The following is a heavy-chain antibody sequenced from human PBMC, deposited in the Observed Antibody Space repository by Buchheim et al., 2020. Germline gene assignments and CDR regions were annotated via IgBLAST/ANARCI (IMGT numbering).Heavy chain of an antibody. Sequence: QVQLQESGPGLVKPSQTLSLTCTVSGGTISSGGYYWSWIRQHPGKGLEWIGYIHYSGSTYYNPSLKSRVTISVDTSKTQFSLKLSSVTAADTAVYYCARAVEGILFWSGPDHRYFDYWGQGTL. CDR2: IHYSGST. CDR3: ARAVEGILFWSGPDHRYFDY. V-gene: IGHV4-31*03. CDR1: GGTISSGGYY. D-gene: IGHD3-3*01. J-gene: IGHJ4*02.